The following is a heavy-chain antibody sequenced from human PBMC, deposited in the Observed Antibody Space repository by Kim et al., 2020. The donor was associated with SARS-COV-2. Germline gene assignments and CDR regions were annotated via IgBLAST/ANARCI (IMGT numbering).Heavy chain of an antibody. J-gene: IGHJ4*02. D-gene: IGHD1-26*01. V-gene: IGHV3-7*01. CDR3: GRGGMYPDF. Sequence: GSERHYADHVKGRYTISRDNAENALYLQMNSLRAEDTAVYYWGRGGMYPDFWGQGTLVTVSS. CDR2: GSER.